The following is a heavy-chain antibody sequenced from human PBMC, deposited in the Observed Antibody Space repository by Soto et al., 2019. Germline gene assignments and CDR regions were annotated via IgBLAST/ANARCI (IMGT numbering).Heavy chain of an antibody. Sequence: QVQLPQWGAGLLKPSETLSLTCAVYGGSFRGYYWSWIRQPPGKGLEWIGEINHSGSTNYNPSLKSRVTISVDRSKNQFSLKLSSVTAADTAVYYCARGLITYCSGGSCYPGANVFEIWGQGTMVTVSS. CDR3: ARGLITYCSGGSCYPGANVFEI. CDR2: INHSGST. V-gene: IGHV4-34*01. D-gene: IGHD2-15*01. J-gene: IGHJ3*02. CDR1: GGSFRGYY.